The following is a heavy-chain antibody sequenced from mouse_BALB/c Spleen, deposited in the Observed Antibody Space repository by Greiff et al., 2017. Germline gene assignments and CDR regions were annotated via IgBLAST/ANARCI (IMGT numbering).Heavy chain of an antibody. Sequence: QVQLKESGAELVKPGASVRISCKASGYTFTSYYIHWVKQRPGQGLEWIGWIYPGNVNTKYNEKFKGKATLTADKSSSTAYMQLSSLTSEDSAVYFCARNGYYRDWYFDVWGAGTTVTVSS. V-gene: IGHV1S56*01. CDR2: IYPGNVNT. CDR3: ARNGYYRDWYFDV. J-gene: IGHJ1*01. D-gene: IGHD2-3*01. CDR1: GYTFTSYY.